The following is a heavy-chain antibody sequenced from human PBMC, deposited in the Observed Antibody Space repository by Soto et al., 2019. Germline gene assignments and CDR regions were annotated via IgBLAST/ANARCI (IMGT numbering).Heavy chain of an antibody. CDR2: IIPIFGTA. CDR3: ERVVGVYCSSTSCCADGMDV. V-gene: IGHV1-69*19. CDR1: GGTFSSYA. D-gene: IGHD2-2*01. J-gene: IGHJ6*02. Sequence: QVQLVQSGAEVKKPGSSVKVSCKASGGTFSSYAISWVRQAPGQGLEWMGGIIPIFGTANYAQKFQGRVRSVADESKSTACMELSSLRSEDTAVYYGERVVGVYCSSTSCCADGMDVWGQGTTVTVSS.